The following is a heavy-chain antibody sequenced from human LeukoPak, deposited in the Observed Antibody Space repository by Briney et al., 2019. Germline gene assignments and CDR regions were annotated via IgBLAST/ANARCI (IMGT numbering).Heavy chain of an antibody. CDR1: GGSSTSYF. CDR2: IYNSGNT. Sequence: SETLSLTCTVSGGSSTSYFWSRVRQSPGRGLEWIGYIYNSGNTNYNPSLKSRVTISRDMSRNQFSLKLRSVTAADTAVYYCARVSGSGWYYFDHWGQGTLVTVSS. D-gene: IGHD6-19*01. V-gene: IGHV4-59*01. CDR3: ARVSGSGWYYFDH. J-gene: IGHJ4*02.